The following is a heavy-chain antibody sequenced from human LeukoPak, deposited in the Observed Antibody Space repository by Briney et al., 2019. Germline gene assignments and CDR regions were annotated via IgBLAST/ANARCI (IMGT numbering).Heavy chain of an antibody. V-gene: IGHV3-53*01. CDR2: IYSGGST. CDR3: AGLSGVADPPFDF. Sequence: PGGSLRLSCAASGFTVSSNYMSWVRQAPGKGLEWVSVIYSGGSTYYADSVKGRFTISRDNSKNTLYLQMNSLRAEDTAVYYCAGLSGVADPPFDFWGQGTLVTVSS. D-gene: IGHD2-15*01. CDR1: GFTVSSNY. J-gene: IGHJ4*02.